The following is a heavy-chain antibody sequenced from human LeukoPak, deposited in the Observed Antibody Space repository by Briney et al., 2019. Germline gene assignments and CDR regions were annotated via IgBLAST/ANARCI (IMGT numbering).Heavy chain of an antibody. CDR3: ARVGGGSAVFPFASPSPKTPYYFDY. J-gene: IGHJ4*02. CDR2: IYYSGST. D-gene: IGHD3-16*01. V-gene: IGHV4-31*03. Sequence: PSQTLSLTCTVSGGSISSGGYYWSWIRQHPGKGLEWIGYIYYSGSTYYNPSLKSRVTISVDTSKNQFSLKLSSVTAADTAVYYCARVGGGSAVFPFASPSPKTPYYFDYWGQGTLVTVSS. CDR1: GGSISSGGYY.